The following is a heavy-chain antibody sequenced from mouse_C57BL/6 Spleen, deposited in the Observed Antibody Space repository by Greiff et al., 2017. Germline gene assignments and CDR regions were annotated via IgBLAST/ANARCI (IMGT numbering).Heavy chain of an antibody. CDR2: IDPSDSYT. J-gene: IGHJ3*01. CDR3: ARSGELRHPFAY. V-gene: IGHV1-50*01. CDR1: GYTFTSYW. Sequence: QVQLQQPGAELVKPGASVKLSCKASGYTFTSYWMQWVKQRPGQGLEWIGEIDPSDSYTNYNQKFKGKATLTVDTSSSTAYMQLSSLTSEDSAVYYCARSGELRHPFAYWGQGTLVTVSA. D-gene: IGHD2-12*01.